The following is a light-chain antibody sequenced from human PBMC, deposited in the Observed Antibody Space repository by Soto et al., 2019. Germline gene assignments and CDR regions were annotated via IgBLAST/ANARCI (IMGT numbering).Light chain of an antibody. V-gene: IGKV3-15*01. Sequence: ILMTQSPATLSVSPGERATLSCRASQSVSNNLAWYQQKPGQDPRLLIYDASTSATGIPARFSGSGSGTEFTLTISGLESEDFAVYYCQQYNNWPPWTFGQGTKVEIK. CDR3: QQYNNWPPWT. CDR2: DAS. J-gene: IGKJ1*01. CDR1: QSVSNN.